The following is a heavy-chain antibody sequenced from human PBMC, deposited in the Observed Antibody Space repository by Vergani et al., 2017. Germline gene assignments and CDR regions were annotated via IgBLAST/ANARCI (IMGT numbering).Heavy chain of an antibody. J-gene: IGHJ4*02. V-gene: IGHV1-69*13. CDR2: IIPIFGTT. CDR3: ARSSVYYSYYLDF. Sequence: QGQLAQSGAEVKKPGSSVKVSCKASGGTFSSNSISWVRQAPGQGLEWMGRIIPIFGTTSYAQKFQGRVTILADESTSTAYLELSSLRSEATAVYYCARSSVYYSYYLDFGGQGTLVTVSS. D-gene: IGHD3-22*01. CDR1: GGTFSSNS.